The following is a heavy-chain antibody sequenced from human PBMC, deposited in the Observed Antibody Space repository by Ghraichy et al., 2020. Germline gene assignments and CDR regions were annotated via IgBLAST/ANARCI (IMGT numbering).Heavy chain of an antibody. D-gene: IGHD3-22*01. CDR2: ISWNSGSM. Sequence: LSLTCAASGFTFDDYAMHWVRQAPGKGLEWVSGISWNSGSMGYADSVKGRFTISRDNAKNSLYLQMNSLRAEDTALYYCAKDLQPYDSSVFDYWGQGTLVTVSS. V-gene: IGHV3-9*01. J-gene: IGHJ4*02. CDR3: AKDLQPYDSSVFDY. CDR1: GFTFDDYA.